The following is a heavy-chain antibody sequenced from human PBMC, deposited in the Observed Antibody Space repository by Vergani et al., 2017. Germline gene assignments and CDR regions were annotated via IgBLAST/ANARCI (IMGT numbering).Heavy chain of an antibody. CDR2: IIPILGIA. D-gene: IGHD2-2*02. CDR1: GGTFSSYT. Sequence: QVQLVQSGAEVKKPGSSVKVSCKASGGTFSSYTISWVRQAPGQGLEWMGRIIPILGIANYAQKFQGRVTITADKSTSTAYMELSSLRSEDTAVYYCATWGYCSSTSCYKGGNWYFDLWGRGTLVTVSS. CDR3: ATWGYCSSTSCYKGGNWYFDL. J-gene: IGHJ2*01. V-gene: IGHV1-69*02.